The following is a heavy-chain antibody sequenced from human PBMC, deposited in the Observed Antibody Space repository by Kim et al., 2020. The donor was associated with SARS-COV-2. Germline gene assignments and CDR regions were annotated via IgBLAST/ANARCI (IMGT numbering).Heavy chain of an antibody. CDR2: IYPGDSDT. Sequence: GESLKISCKGSGYSFTSYWIGWVHQMPGKGLEWMGIIYPGDSDTRYSPSFQGQVTISADKSISTAYLQWSSLKASDTAMYYCARTYYYDSSGYYFDAFDIGGQGTMVTVSS. V-gene: IGHV5-51*07. J-gene: IGHJ3*02. CDR1: GYSFTSYW. D-gene: IGHD3-22*01. CDR3: ARTYYYDSSGYYFDAFDI.